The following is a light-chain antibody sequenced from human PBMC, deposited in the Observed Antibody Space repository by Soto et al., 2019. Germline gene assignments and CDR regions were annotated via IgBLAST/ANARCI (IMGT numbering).Light chain of an antibody. CDR1: QDIGNH. J-gene: IGKJ5*01. CDR2: DAS. V-gene: IGKV1-33*01. Sequence: DIQMTQSPSSLSASVGDRVTITCQASQDIGNHLNWYQQKPGKAPKLLIYDASNLETGVPSRFSRSGSGTDFTVTISSLQPEDFATYSCQQYYNLPITFGQGTRLEIK. CDR3: QQYYNLPIT.